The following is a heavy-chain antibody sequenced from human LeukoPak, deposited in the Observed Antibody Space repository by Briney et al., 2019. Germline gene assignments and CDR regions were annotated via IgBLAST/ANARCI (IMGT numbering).Heavy chain of an antibody. CDR1: GFTFSSYA. CDR2: ISGSGGST. CDR3: ARDPLWFGEFPDFDY. J-gene: IGHJ4*02. V-gene: IGHV3-23*01. D-gene: IGHD3-10*01. Sequence: GSLRLSCAASGFTFSSYAMSWVRQAPGKGLEWVSAISGSGGSTYYADSVKGRFTISRDNSKNTLYLQMNSLRAEDTAVYYCARDPLWFGEFPDFDYWGQGTLVTVSS.